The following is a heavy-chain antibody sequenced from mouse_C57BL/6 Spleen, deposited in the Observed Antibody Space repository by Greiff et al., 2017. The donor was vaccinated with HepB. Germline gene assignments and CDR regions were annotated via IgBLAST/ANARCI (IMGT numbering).Heavy chain of an antibody. V-gene: IGHV1-9*01. Sequence: QVQLQQSGAELMKPGASVKLSCKATGYTFTGYWIEWVKQRPGHGLEWIGEILPGSGSTNYNEKFKGKATFTADKSSNTAYMQLSILTTEDSAIYYCARRDYDYPWFAYWGQGTLVTVSA. CDR2: ILPGSGST. J-gene: IGHJ3*01. CDR1: GYTFTGYW. D-gene: IGHD2-4*01. CDR3: ARRDYDYPWFAY.